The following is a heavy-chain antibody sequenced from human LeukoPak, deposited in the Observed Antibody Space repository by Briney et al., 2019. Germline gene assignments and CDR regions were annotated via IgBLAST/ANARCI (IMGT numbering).Heavy chain of an antibody. CDR2: ISWNSGSI. J-gene: IGHJ4*02. CDR3: ATYDILTGWDY. D-gene: IGHD3-9*01. CDR1: GFTFDDYA. Sequence: GRSLRLSCAASGFTFDDYAMHWVRQAPGKGLEWVSGISWNSGSIGYADSVKGRFTISRDNAKNSLYLQMNSLRAEDTALYYCATYDILTGWDYWGQGTLVTVSS. V-gene: IGHV3-9*01.